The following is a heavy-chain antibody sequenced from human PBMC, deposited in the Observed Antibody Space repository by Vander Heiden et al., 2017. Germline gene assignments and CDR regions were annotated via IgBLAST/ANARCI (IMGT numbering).Heavy chain of an antibody. Sequence: QITLKESGPTLVTPTQTLTLTGTFSVFALSTSGVGVGWIHQPPGKALEWLALIYWNDDKRYSPSLKSRLTITKDTSKNQVFLTMTNMDPVDTATYYCAGRITIFGVSRDDAFDIWGQGTMVTVSS. D-gene: IGHD3-3*01. V-gene: IGHV2-5*01. CDR1: VFALSTSGVG. CDR2: IYWNDDK. CDR3: AGRITIFGVSRDDAFDI. J-gene: IGHJ3*02.